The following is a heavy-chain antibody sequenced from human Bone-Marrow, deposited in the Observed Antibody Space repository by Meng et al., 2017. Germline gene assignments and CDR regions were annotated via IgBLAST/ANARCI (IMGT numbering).Heavy chain of an antibody. CDR3: ARGVLLELGKMG. CDR1: GYTFTSYD. Sequence: ASVKVSCKASGYTFTSYDINWVRQATGQGLEWMGWMNPNSGNTGYAQKFQGRVTMTRNTSISTAYMELSSPRSEDTAVYYCARGVLLELGKMGWGQGTLVTVSS. CDR2: MNPNSGNT. V-gene: IGHV1-8*01. J-gene: IGHJ4*02. D-gene: IGHD7-27*01.